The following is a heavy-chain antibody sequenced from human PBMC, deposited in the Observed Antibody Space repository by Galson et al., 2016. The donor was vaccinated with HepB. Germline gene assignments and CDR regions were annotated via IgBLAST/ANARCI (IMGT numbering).Heavy chain of an antibody. J-gene: IGHJ5*02. CDR2: INSAGTIS. V-gene: IGHV3-74*01. CDR3: VRDHSVVPTTAYNWFDP. Sequence: SLRLSCAASGFAFSSHWMHWVRQDLGKGLVSVSRINSAGTISNYEDAVKGRFTISRDNAKNTLYLQMNSLRAEDTAVYLCVRDHSVVPTTAYNWFDPWGRGTLVTVSS. CDR1: GFAFSSHW. D-gene: IGHD4-23*01.